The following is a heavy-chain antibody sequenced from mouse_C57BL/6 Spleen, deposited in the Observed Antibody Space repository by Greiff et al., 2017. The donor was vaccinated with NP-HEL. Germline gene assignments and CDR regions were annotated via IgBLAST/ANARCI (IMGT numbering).Heavy chain of an antibody. Sequence: VHVKQSGPELVKPGASVKISCKASGYSFTGYYMNWVKQSPEKSLEWIGEINPSTGGTTYNQKFKAKATLTVDKSSSTAYMQLKSLTSEDSAVYYCARSKVYDYAAWFAYWGQGTLVTVSA. D-gene: IGHD2-4*01. J-gene: IGHJ3*01. CDR3: ARSKVYDYAAWFAY. V-gene: IGHV1-42*01. CDR1: GYSFTGYY. CDR2: INPSTGGT.